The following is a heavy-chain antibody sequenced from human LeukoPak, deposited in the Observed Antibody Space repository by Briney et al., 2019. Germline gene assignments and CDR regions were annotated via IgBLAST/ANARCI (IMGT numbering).Heavy chain of an antibody. J-gene: IGHJ4*02. CDR1: EFTFSNFG. CDR2: IRYDGTNK. CDR3: AGDLISGSGSLGY. Sequence: GGSLRLSCAASEFTFSNFGMHWVRQAPGKGLEWVAFIRYDGTNKYYADSVKGRFTISRDNSKNTLYLQMNSLRAEDTAVYYCAGDLISGSGSLGYWGQGTLVTVSS. V-gene: IGHV3-30*02. D-gene: IGHD3-10*01.